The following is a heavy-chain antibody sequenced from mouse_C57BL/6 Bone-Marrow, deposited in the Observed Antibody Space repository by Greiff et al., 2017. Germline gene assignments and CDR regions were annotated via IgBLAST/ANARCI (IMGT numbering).Heavy chain of an antibody. V-gene: IGHV5-9-1*02. Sequence: DVMLVESGEGLVKPGGSLKLSCAASGFTFSSYAMSWVRQTPEKRLEWVAYISSGGDYIYYADTVKGRFTISRDNARNTLYLQMSRLKSEDTAMYYCTRDVTRSYWYFDVWGTGTTVTVSS. CDR2: ISSGGDYI. J-gene: IGHJ1*03. CDR1: GFTFSSYA. CDR3: TRDVTRSYWYFDV.